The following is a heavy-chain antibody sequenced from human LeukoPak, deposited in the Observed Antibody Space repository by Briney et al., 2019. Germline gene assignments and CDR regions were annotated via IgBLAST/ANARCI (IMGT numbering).Heavy chain of an antibody. Sequence: PGGSLRLSCAASGFTFSSYSMNWVRQAPGKGLEWVSYISSSSSTIYYADSVKGRFTISRDNAKNSLYLQMNSLRAEDTAVYYCARKTIDTAMVVDYWGQGTLVTVSS. D-gene: IGHD5-18*01. CDR2: ISSSSSTI. V-gene: IGHV3-48*04. CDR3: ARKTIDTAMVVDY. CDR1: GFTFSSYS. J-gene: IGHJ4*02.